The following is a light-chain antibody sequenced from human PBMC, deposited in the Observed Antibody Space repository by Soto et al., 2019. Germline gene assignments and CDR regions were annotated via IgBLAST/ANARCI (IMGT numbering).Light chain of an antibody. Sequence: EILITHFPGSLSFSRWGLAALSCVASQSVGSKLAWFQQKPGQAPRLLIYDASNRATGIPARFSGSGSGTDFTVTISSLEPEDFAVYYCQQRSSWPITFGPGTRLEIK. V-gene: IGKV3-11*01. CDR2: DAS. J-gene: IGKJ5*01. CDR1: QSVGSK. CDR3: QQRSSWPIT.